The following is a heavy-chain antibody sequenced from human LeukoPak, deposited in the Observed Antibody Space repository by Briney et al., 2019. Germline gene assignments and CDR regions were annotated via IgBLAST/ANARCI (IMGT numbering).Heavy chain of an antibody. CDR1: GGSFSGYY. V-gene: IGHV4-34*01. D-gene: IGHD5-12*01. CDR3: ARDGTNSGYDFVSAGGFDY. J-gene: IGHJ4*02. Sequence: SETLSLTCAVYGGSFSGYYWSWIRQPPGKGLEWIGETSHSGSTNYNPSLESRVTISADTSKNQFSLKLSSVTAADTAVYYCARDGTNSGYDFVSAGGFDYWGQGTLVTVSS. CDR2: TSHSGST.